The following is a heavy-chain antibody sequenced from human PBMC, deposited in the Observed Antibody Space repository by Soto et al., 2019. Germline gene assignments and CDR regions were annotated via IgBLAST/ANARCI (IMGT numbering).Heavy chain of an antibody. CDR3: ARDREWEPRYNWFDP. CDR1: GRTFSSYA. V-gene: IGHV1-69*13. D-gene: IGHD1-26*01. J-gene: IGHJ5*02. CDR2: ITPTFGTA. Sequence: SVKVSCKASGRTFSSYAISWVRQAPGQGLEWMGGITPTFGTANYAQKFQGRVTITADESTSTAYMELSSLRSEDTAVYYCARDREWEPRYNWFDPWGQGTLVTGTS.